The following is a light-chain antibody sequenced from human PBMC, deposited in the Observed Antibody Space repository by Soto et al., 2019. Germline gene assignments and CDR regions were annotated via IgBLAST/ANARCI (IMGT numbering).Light chain of an antibody. CDR2: GVY. V-gene: IGKV3D-15*01. CDR1: QSVSSN. CDR3: QQYSTSRGT. Sequence: EIVMTQSPTILSESPGERATLSCRASQSVSSNLAWYQQKPGQAPRLLIYGVYTRAPGIPDRFSGSGSGTDFTLTISRLEPEDFAVYYCQQYSTSRGTFGQGTKVDIK. J-gene: IGKJ1*01.